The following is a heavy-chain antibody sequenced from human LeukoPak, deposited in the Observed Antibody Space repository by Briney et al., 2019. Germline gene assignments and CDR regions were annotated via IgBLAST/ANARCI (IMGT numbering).Heavy chain of an antibody. V-gene: IGHV3-11*01. D-gene: IGHD3-22*01. CDR1: GFAFSDYY. CDR3: AREVVFSSGYYPNFDY. J-gene: IGHJ4*02. CDR2: ISSSGSTI. Sequence: GGSLRLSCAASGFAFSDYYMSWIRQAPGKGLEWVSYISSSGSTIYYADSVKGRFTISRDNAKNSLCLQMNSLRAEDTAVYYCAREVVFSSGYYPNFDYWGQGTLVTVSS.